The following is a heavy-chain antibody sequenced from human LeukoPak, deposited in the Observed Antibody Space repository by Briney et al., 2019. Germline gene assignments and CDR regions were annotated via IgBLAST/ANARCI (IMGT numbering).Heavy chain of an antibody. D-gene: IGHD3-22*01. CDR2: IIPIFGTA. CDR1: GGTFSSYA. V-gene: IGHV1-69*05. Sequence: SVKDSCKASGGTFSSYAISWVRQAPGQGLEWMGGIIPIFGTANYAQKFQGRVTITTDESTSTAYMELSSLRSEDTAVYYCAMGRYDSSGYEGAYFDYWGQGTLVTVSS. CDR3: AMGRYDSSGYEGAYFDY. J-gene: IGHJ4*02.